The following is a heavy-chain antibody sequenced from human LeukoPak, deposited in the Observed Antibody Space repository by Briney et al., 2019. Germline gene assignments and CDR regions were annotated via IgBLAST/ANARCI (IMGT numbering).Heavy chain of an antibody. CDR2: IYPGDSDT. J-gene: IGHJ3*02. D-gene: IGHD2-15*01. V-gene: IGHV5-51*01. CDR3: ASIKIVAAGAFDI. CDR1: GYSFSNYW. Sequence: GESLKISCKGSGYSFSNYWIGWVRQMPGKGLEWMGIIYPGDSDTRYSPSFQGQVTISADKSISTAYLQWSSLKASDTAMYYCASIKIVAAGAFDIWGQGTMVTASS.